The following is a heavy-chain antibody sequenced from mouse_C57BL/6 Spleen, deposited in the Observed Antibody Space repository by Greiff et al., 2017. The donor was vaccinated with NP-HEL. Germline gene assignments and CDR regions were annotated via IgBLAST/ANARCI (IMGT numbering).Heavy chain of an antibody. V-gene: IGHV1-82*01. D-gene: IGHD1-3*01. CDR1: GYAFSSSW. Sequence: QVQLQQSGPELVKPGASVKISCKASGYAFSSSWMNWVKQRPGKGLEWIGRIYPGDGDTNYNGKFKGKATLTADKSSSTAYMQLSSLTSEDSAVYVCSSNYFADFDVWGTGTTVTVSS. J-gene: IGHJ1*03. CDR2: IYPGDGDT. CDR3: SSNYFADFDV.